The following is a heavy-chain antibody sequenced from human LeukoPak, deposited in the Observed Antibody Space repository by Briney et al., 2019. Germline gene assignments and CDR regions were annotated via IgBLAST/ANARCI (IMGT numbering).Heavy chain of an antibody. D-gene: IGHD3-10*01. CDR1: GYTFTSYG. V-gene: IGHV1-18*01. J-gene: IGHJ4*02. Sequence: ASVKVSCKASGYTFTSYGISWVRQAPGQGLEWMGWICAYNGNTNYAQKLQGRVTMTTDTSTSTAYMELRSLRSDDTAVYYCGIGENTGTLDYWGQGTLVTVSS. CDR2: ICAYNGNT. CDR3: GIGENTGTLDY.